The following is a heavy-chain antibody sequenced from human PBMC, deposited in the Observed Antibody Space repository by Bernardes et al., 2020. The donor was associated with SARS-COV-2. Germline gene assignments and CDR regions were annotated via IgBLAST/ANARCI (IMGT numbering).Heavy chain of an antibody. D-gene: IGHD6-19*01. V-gene: IGHV3-7*01. CDR2: IKQDGSEK. CDR3: ARVWQWLVRYFDY. J-gene: IGHJ4*02. Sequence: GGALRLSCAASGFTFSSYWMSWVRQAPGKGLEWVANIKQDGSEKYYVDSVKGRFTISRDNAKNSLYLQMNSLRAEDTAVYYCARVWQWLVRYFDYWGQGTLVTVSS. CDR1: GFTFSSYW.